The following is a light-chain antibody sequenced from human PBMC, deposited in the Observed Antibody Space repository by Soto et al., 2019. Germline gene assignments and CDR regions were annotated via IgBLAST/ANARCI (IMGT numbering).Light chain of an antibody. CDR3: QQYNRYST. V-gene: IGKV1-5*03. Sequence: DIPMTQSPSTLSASVGDRVTITCRASQSIDSWLAWYQQKPGKAPQLLVSRASSLDSGVPPRFSGSGSGEDFTLTSSILQADDFATYYCQQYNRYSTFGQGTKVEIK. CDR1: QSIDSW. J-gene: IGKJ1*01. CDR2: RAS.